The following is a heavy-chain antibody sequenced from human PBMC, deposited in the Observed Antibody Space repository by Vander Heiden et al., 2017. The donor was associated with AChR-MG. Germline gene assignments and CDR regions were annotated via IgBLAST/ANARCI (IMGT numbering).Heavy chain of an antibody. Sequence: QVQLVQSGAEVKKPGSSVKVSCKASGGTFSSYTISWVRQAPGQGLGGMGRIIPILGIANYAQKSQGRVTITADKSTSTAYMGLSSLRSGDTAVYYWAGERGVGATGKFDYWGQGTLVTVSS. V-gene: IGHV1-69*08. CDR3: AGERGVGATGKFDY. CDR1: GGTFSSYT. J-gene: IGHJ4*02. CDR2: IIPILGIA. D-gene: IGHD1-26*01.